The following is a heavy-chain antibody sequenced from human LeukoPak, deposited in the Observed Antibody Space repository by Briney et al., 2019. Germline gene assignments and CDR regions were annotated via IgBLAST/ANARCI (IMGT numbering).Heavy chain of an antibody. CDR2: INHSGYT. Sequence: PSETRSLTCGVSGVSFDDYYWSWVRQTPGKGLEWLGEINHSGYTNDSPSLKSRVTLSIDTSRKQFSLNLRSVTVADAGIYYCTRMTTGHDYWGKGALVTVSS. D-gene: IGHD4-17*01. V-gene: IGHV4-34*01. CDR3: TRMTTGHDY. J-gene: IGHJ4*02. CDR1: GVSFDDYY.